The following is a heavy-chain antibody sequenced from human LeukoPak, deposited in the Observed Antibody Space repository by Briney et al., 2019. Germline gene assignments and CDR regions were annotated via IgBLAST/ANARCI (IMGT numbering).Heavy chain of an antibody. CDR1: GYTFTSYD. Sequence: ASVKVSCKASGYTFTSYDINWVRQAPGQGLEWMGWISAYNGNTNYAQKLQGRVTMTTDTSTSTAYMELRSLRSDDTAVYYCARIYYDILTGYYFGYNWFDPWGQGTLVTVSS. V-gene: IGHV1-18*01. J-gene: IGHJ5*02. CDR3: ARIYYDILTGYYFGYNWFDP. D-gene: IGHD3-9*01. CDR2: ISAYNGNT.